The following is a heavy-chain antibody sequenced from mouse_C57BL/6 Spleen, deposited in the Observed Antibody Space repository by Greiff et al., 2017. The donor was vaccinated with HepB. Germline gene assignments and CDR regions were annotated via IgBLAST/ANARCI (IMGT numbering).Heavy chain of an antibody. J-gene: IGHJ2*01. V-gene: IGHV1-15*01. CDR1: GYTFTDYE. Sequence: QVQLQQSGAELVRPGASVTLSCKASGYTFTDYEMHWVKQTPVHGLEWIGAIDPETGGTAYNQKFKGKAILTAAKSSSTAYMELRSLPSEDSAVYYCTRGSNFDYWGQGTTLTVSS. CDR2: IDPETGGT. CDR3: TRGSNFDY. D-gene: IGHD5-1*01.